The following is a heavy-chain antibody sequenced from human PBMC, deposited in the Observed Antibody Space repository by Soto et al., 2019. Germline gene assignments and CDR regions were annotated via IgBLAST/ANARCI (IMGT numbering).Heavy chain of an antibody. V-gene: IGHV4-59*08. Sequence: QVQLQESGPGLVKPSETLSLTCTVSGGSISSYYWCWIRPPTGKGLEWIGYIYYRGSTNYDPSLKRRVTVSVDTSITPSSLKLSSVTAADTAVYYCARRYGSCFDYWGQGTLVTVSS. J-gene: IGHJ4*02. CDR2: IYYRGST. D-gene: IGHD5-18*01. CDR1: GGSISSYY. CDR3: ARRYGSCFDY.